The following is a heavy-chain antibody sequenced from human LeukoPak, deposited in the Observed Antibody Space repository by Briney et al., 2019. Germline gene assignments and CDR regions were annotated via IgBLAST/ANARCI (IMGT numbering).Heavy chain of an antibody. CDR2: INPNSGGT. V-gene: IGHV1-2*02. J-gene: IGHJ4*02. CDR3: ARGGRYCSSSTCYYDY. D-gene: IGHD2-2*01. CDR1: GYTFTVYY. Sequence: GASVTVSFKASGYTFTVYYMHWVRQAPGQGLEWMGWINPNSGGTNYAQKFQGRVTMTRDTSISSAYMELSRLKSDDTAVYYCARGGRYCSSSTCYYDYWGQGTLVTVSS.